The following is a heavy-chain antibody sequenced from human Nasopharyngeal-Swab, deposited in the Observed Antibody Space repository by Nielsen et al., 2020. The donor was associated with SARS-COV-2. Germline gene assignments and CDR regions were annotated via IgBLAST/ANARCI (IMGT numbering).Heavy chain of an antibody. CDR2: IKKDGSWT. V-gene: IGHV3-74*01. CDR3: ARDSGRAFDI. Sequence: GGSLRLSCTSSEFTFSSHWMHWVPQAPGKGLVWVSRIKKDGSWTDYADSVKGRFTLSRDNAKNTVYLQMNGLRPVDTAVYYCARDSGRAFDIWGQGTMVTVSS. CDR1: EFTFSSHW. D-gene: IGHD3-10*01. J-gene: IGHJ3*02.